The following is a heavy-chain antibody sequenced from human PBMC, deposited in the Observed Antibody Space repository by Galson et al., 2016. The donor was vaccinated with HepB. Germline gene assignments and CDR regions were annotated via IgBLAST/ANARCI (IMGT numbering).Heavy chain of an antibody. V-gene: IGHV1-3*04. CDR1: GYTFTVYA. CDR3: ARRLGELVPASLDY. Sequence: SVKVSCKASGYTFTVYAIHWVRQAPGQRLEWMGRINTDNGNTKYSQKFQGRVTFTRDTSASTAYMELSSLRSEDTAVYYCARRLGELVPASLDYWGQGTLVTVSS. CDR2: INTDNGNT. D-gene: IGHD2-2*01. J-gene: IGHJ4*02.